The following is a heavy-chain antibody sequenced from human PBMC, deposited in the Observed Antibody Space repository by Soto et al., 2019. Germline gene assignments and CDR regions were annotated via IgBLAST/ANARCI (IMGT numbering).Heavy chain of an antibody. J-gene: IGHJ4*02. CDR3: GRAAAGTFDY. V-gene: IGHV3-48*01. CDR2: ISSSSSTI. D-gene: IGHD6-13*01. CDR1: GFTFSSYS. Sequence: EVQLVESGGGLVQPGGSLRLSCAASGFTFSSYSMNWVRQAPGKGLEWVSYISSSSSTIYYADSVKGRFTISRDNAKNSLYLQINSLRAEDTAVYYCGRAAAGTFDYWGQGTLVTVSS.